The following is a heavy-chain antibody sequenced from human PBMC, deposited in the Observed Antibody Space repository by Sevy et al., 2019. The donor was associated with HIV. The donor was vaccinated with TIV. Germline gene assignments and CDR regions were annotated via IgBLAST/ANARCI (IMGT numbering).Heavy chain of an antibody. V-gene: IGHV3-53*04. CDR2: IYTDGST. CDR1: GFTVSSNY. CDR3: ARTRHYYDSSGYYQWDVFDI. Sequence: GGSLRLSCAVSGFTVSSNYMNWVRQAPGKGLEWVSVIYTDGSTYYADSVKGRLTISRNNSENTLSLQMNSLRVEDTAVYYCARTRHYYDSSGYYQWDVFDIWGQGTMVTVSS. J-gene: IGHJ3*02. D-gene: IGHD3-22*01.